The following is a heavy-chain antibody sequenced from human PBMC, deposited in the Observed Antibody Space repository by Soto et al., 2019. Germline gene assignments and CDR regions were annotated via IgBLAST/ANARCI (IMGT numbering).Heavy chain of an antibody. D-gene: IGHD6-13*01. V-gene: IGHV1-8*01. CDR2: MNPNSGNT. J-gene: IGHJ6*02. CDR3: ARGMAGSSWYEHYGMDV. Sequence: QVQLVQSGAEVKKPGASVKVSCKASGYTFTSYDINWVRQATGQGLEWMGWMNPNSGNTGYAQKFQGRVTMTRNASISTAYMELSSLRSEDTAVYYCARGMAGSSWYEHYGMDVWGQGTTVTVSS. CDR1: GYTFTSYD.